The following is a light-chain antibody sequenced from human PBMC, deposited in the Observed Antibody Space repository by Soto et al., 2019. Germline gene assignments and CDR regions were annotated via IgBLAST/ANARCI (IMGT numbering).Light chain of an antibody. CDR1: ESLLHAAGRTY. Sequence: DVGMTQTPLSLSVTPGQPASISCKSTESLLHAAGRTYLYWYLQKPGQPPQLLIYEVSNRFSGVPDRFSGSGSGTEFTLKSSRVEAEDVGIYYCMQTIQLPITFGQGTRLEIK. CDR2: EVS. CDR3: MQTIQLPIT. V-gene: IGKV2D-29*01. J-gene: IGKJ5*01.